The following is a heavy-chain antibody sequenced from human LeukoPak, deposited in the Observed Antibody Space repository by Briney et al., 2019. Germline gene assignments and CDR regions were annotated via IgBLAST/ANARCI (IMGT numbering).Heavy chain of an antibody. J-gene: IGHJ4*02. Sequence: PGRSLRLSCAASGFTFSSYGMHWVRQAPGKGLEWVALISYDGSNKYYADSAKGRFTVSRDNSKYTLYLQMNSLRADDTAVYYRAKEVAGGAKEYWGQGALVTVSS. CDR2: ISYDGSNK. CDR3: AKEVAGGAKEY. D-gene: IGHD2-15*01. V-gene: IGHV3-30*18. CDR1: GFTFSSYG.